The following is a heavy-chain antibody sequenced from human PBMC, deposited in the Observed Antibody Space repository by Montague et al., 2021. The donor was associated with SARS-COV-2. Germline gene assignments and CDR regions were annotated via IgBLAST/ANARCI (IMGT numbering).Heavy chain of an antibody. CDR2: IRWNSGNR. D-gene: IGHD1-20*01. V-gene: IGHV3-9*01. Sequence: SLRLSCAASGFTFGDYAMHWVRQTPGKGLEWVSGIRWNSGNRWYXDSVKGRFTIYRDNAKNSLYLQMNSLRTEDTAFYYCAKDDNFGPFDNWGQGTMVTVSS. J-gene: IGHJ3*02. CDR1: GFTFGDYA. CDR3: AKDDNFGPFDN.